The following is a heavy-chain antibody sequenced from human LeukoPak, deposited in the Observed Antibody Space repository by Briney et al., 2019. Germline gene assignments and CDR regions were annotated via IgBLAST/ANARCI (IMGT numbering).Heavy chain of an antibody. CDR1: GGSFNGYY. Sequence: PSETLSLTCAVYGGSFNGYYWSWIPQPPGKGLEGIGEINHSGSTNYNPSLKSRVTISVDTSKNQFSLKLSSVTAADTAVYYCARRQPYYYYYYMDVWGKGTTVTVSS. V-gene: IGHV4-34*01. CDR3: ARRQPYYYYYYMDV. CDR2: INHSGST. J-gene: IGHJ6*03. D-gene: IGHD1-1*01.